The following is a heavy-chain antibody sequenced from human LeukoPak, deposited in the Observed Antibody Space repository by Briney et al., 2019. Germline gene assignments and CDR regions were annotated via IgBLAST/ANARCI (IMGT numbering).Heavy chain of an antibody. CDR1: GDSINGHY. CDR3: ARRDTGWNYCDY. CDR2: IHYKGST. J-gene: IGHJ4*02. Sequence: SETLSLTCTISGDSINGHYWSRIRQPPGKQLEWIGDIHYKGSTNYNLSLKSRVTISVDTSKNHLSLNLTSVLAADTAIYYCARRDTGWNYCDYWGQGILVTVSS. D-gene: IGHD6-19*01. V-gene: IGHV4-59*08.